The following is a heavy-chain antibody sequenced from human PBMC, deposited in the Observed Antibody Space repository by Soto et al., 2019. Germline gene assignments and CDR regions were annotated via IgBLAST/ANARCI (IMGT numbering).Heavy chain of an antibody. V-gene: IGHV6-1*01. Sequence: SQTLSLTCAISGDSVSSNSAAWNWIRQSPSRGLEWLGRTYYRSKWYNDYAVSVKSRITINPDTSKNQFSLQLNSVTPEDTAVYYCARGAGYCSGGSCYDYYYCMDFWGQGTTVTVSS. CDR2: TYYRSKWYN. J-gene: IGHJ6*02. CDR3: ARGAGYCSGGSCYDYYYCMDF. CDR1: GDSVSSNSAA. D-gene: IGHD2-15*01.